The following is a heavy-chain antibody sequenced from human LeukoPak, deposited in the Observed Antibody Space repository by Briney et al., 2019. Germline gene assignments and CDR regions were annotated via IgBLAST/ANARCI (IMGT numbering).Heavy chain of an antibody. D-gene: IGHD5-18*01. J-gene: IGHJ4*02. Sequence: ASVKVSCKASGGSFRSYAISWVRQAPGQGLEWMGGIIPICGTANYAQKFQGRVTITADESTSTAYMELSSLRSEDTAVYYCARDQGYRYGYGDFDFWGQGTLVTVSS. V-gene: IGHV1-69*13. CDR1: GGSFRSYA. CDR3: ARDQGYRYGYGDFDF. CDR2: IIPICGTA.